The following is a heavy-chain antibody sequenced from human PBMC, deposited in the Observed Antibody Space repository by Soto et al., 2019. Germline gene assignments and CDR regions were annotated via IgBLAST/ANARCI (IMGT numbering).Heavy chain of an antibody. V-gene: IGHV3-7*01. CDR1: GFTFSSSW. J-gene: IGHJ6*02. CDR2: IKEDGSEK. Sequence: PGGSLRLSCAASGFTFSSSWMTWVRQAPGKGLAWVANIKEDGSEKYYVDSVKGRFTISRDNTNESLYLQMNSLRAEDTAVYYCARDCGKGYGMDVWGQGTKVTVYS. CDR3: ARDCGKGYGMDV.